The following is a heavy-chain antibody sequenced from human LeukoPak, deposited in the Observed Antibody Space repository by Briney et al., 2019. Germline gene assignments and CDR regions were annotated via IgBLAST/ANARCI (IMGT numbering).Heavy chain of an antibody. D-gene: IGHD2-15*01. J-gene: IGHJ6*03. CDR3: AREGGAALLEGGDYYYYYYMDV. V-gene: IGHV4-61*02. CDR1: GGSISSGSYY. CDR2: IYTSGST. Sequence: PSQTLSLTCAVSGGSISSGSYYWSWIRQPAGKGLEWIGRIYTSGSTNYNPSLKSRVTISVDTSKNQFSLKLSSVTAADTAVYYCAREGGAALLEGGDYYYYYYMDVWGKGTTVTVSS.